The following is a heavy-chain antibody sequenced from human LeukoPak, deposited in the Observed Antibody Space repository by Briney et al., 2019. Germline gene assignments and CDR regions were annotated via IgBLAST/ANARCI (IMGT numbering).Heavy chain of an antibody. V-gene: IGHV4-39*07. CDR3: ARDMGLTYFDY. D-gene: IGHD4/OR15-4a*01. CDR2: IYHSGST. CDR1: GGSISSSSYY. Sequence: SETLSLTCTVSGGSISSSSYYWGWIRQPPGKGLEWLGSIYHSGSTYYNPSLKGRVTISVDTSKNQFSLKLSSVAAADTAVYYCARDMGLTYFDYWGQGTLVTVSS. J-gene: IGHJ4*02.